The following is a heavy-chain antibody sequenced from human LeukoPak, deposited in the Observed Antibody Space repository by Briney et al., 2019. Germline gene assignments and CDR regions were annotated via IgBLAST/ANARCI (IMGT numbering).Heavy chain of an antibody. CDR3: ARKLGGSSWVFDY. CDR2: IYYSEST. Sequence: SETLSLTFTVPGGSISSYYWSWFRQPPGKGLEWLGEIYYSESTNYDPALKSRATISVDTSKNQFSLKLSFVTAADTAVYYCARKLGGSSWVFDYWGQGTLVTVSS. J-gene: IGHJ4*02. D-gene: IGHD6-13*01. CDR1: GGSISSYY. V-gene: IGHV4-59*01.